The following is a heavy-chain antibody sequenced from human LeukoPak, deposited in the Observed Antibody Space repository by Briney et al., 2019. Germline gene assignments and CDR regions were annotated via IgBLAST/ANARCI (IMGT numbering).Heavy chain of an antibody. CDR3: ARDLSAKDDY. CDR2: IAQDGRKK. J-gene: IGHJ4*02. CDR1: GLTFSSYW. Sequence: GGSLRLSCAASGLTFSSYWMNWVRQAPGKRLEWVANIAQDGRKKYYVDPVKGRFTISRDNNKNSLYLQMNSLRADDTAVYYCARDLSAKDDYWGQGTLVTVSS. V-gene: IGHV3-7*01.